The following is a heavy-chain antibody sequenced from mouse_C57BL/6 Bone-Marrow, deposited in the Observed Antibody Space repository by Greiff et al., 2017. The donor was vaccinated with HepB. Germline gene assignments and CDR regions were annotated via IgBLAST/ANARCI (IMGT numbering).Heavy chain of an antibody. CDR3: AIGTVEGRWYFDV. Sequence: SLPLSFSSSFFPFLLYFISFFLHTPYNILYFFSTIISFVIYTYYPDSVKGRFTISRDNAKNTLYLQMSSLKSEDTAMYYCAIGTVEGRWYFDVWGTGTTVTVSS. V-gene: IGHV5-6*01. D-gene: IGHD1-1*01. J-gene: IGHJ1*03. CDR1: FFPFLLYF. CDR2: IISFVIYT.